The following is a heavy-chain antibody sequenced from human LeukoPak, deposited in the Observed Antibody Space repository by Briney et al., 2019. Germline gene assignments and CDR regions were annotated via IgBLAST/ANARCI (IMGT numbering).Heavy chain of an antibody. V-gene: IGHV4-31*03. J-gene: IGHJ2*01. D-gene: IGHD3-3*01. CDR2: NT. CDR1: GGSISSGGYY. CDR3: ARAILTPSGYVWHFDL. Sequence: SETLCLTCTVSGGSISSGGYYWSWIRQHPGKGLEWIGYNTYYNPSLKSRVTISLDTSKNQFSLELSSVTAADTAVYFCARAILTPSGYVWHFDLWGRGTLVTVSS.